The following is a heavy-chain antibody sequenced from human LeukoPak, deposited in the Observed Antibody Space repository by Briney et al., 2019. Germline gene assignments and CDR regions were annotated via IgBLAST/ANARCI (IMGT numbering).Heavy chain of an antibody. V-gene: IGHV5-51*01. CDR1: GYSLTAYW. CDR3: ARFPQPYSSSWYVWFDP. Sequence: GESLKISCKGSGYSLTAYWIGWVRQMPGKGLEWMGIIYPGDSDTRYSPSLEGQVTISADKSISTAYLQWRSLKASDTAMYYCARFPQPYSSSWYVWFDPWGQGTLVTVSS. CDR2: IYPGDSDT. J-gene: IGHJ5*02. D-gene: IGHD6-13*01.